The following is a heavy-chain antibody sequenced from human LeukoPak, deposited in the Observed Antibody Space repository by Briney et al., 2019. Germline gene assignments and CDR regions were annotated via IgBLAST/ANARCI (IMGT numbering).Heavy chain of an antibody. CDR3: ARGPPTLDTAIDQ. CDR1: GGSISSYY. D-gene: IGHD5-18*01. CDR2: IYYSGST. Sequence: PETLSLTCTVSGGSISSYYWSWIRQPPGKGLEWIGYIYYSGSTDYNPSLKSRVTISVDTSKNQFSLKLSSVTAADTAVYYCARGPPTLDTAIDQWGQGTLVTVSS. V-gene: IGHV4-59*01. J-gene: IGHJ4*02.